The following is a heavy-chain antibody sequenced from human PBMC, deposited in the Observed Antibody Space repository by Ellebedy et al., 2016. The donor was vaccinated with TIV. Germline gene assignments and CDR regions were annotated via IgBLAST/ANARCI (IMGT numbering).Heavy chain of an antibody. Sequence: SETLSLTXTVSGGFISTYYWGWIRQPPGKGLEWIGNIYHSGSTYYNPSLRSRVTLSLDTSKNHLSLRLTSVTAADTAVYYCARTDLRYGMDVWGQGTTVTVS. CDR1: GGFISTYY. D-gene: IGHD3/OR15-3a*01. J-gene: IGHJ6*02. V-gene: IGHV4-59*12. CDR3: ARTDLRYGMDV. CDR2: IYHSGST.